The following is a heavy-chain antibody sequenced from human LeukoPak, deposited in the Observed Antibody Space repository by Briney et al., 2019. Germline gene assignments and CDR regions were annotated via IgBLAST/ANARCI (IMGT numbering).Heavy chain of an antibody. CDR1: GGSISSRTYY. CDR2: IYYTGST. Sequence: SETLSLTCTVSGGSISSRTYYWGWIRQPPGKGLEWIGSIYYTGSTFYNPSLKSRVTMSVDTSKNQFSMKLSSVTAADAAVYFCAREWTTWGAFDIWGQGTMVTVSS. D-gene: IGHD2/OR15-2a*01. J-gene: IGHJ3*02. V-gene: IGHV4-39*07. CDR3: AREWTTWGAFDI.